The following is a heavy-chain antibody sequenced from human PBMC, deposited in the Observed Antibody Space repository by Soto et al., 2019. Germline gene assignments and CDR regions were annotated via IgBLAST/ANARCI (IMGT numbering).Heavy chain of an antibody. CDR2: IYWDDDK. J-gene: IGHJ4*02. CDR3: AHTGYDILTGYYKPFDY. D-gene: IGHD3-9*01. V-gene: IGHV2-5*02. Sequence: QITLKESGPTLVKPTQTLTLTCTFSGFSLSTSGVGVGWIRQPPGKALEGLALIYWDDDKRYSPSLKSRLTITKDTSKNQVVLTMTNMDPVDTATYYCAHTGYDILTGYYKPFDYWGQGTLVTVSS. CDR1: GFSLSTSGVG.